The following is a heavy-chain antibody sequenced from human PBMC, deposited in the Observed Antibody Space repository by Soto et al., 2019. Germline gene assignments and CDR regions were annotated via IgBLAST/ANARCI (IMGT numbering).Heavy chain of an antibody. J-gene: IGHJ5*02. CDR2: TVYSGNT. Sequence: SETLSLTCVVSDGSITSYHRSWIRQFPEKGLEWIAYTVYSGNTNYNPSLKSRVTISMETYKNQLSLKLTSMTAADKAVYYCARDRHAGFTHYFDPWGQGTMVTVSS. V-gene: IGHV4-59*01. D-gene: IGHD1-26*01. CDR3: ARDRHAGFTHYFDP. CDR1: DGSITSYH.